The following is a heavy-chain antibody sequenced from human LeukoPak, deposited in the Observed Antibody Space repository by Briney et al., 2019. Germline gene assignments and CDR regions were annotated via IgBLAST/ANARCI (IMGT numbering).Heavy chain of an antibody. J-gene: IGHJ6*02. CDR2: IIPIFGTA. D-gene: IGHD2-2*01. V-gene: IGHV1-69*01. Sequence: GSSVKVSCKASGGAFSSYAISWVRQAPGQGLEWMGGIIPIFGTANYAQKFQGRVTITADESTSTAYMELSSLRSEDTAVYYCASTGGCSSTSCYYYYGMDVWGLGTTVTVSS. CDR1: GGAFSSYA. CDR3: ASTGGCSSTSCYYYYGMDV.